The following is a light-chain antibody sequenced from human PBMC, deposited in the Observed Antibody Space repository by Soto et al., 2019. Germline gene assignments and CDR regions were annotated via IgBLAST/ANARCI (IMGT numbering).Light chain of an antibody. CDR2: DVS. J-gene: IGLJ2*01. V-gene: IGLV2-14*01. CDR1: SSDVGRYNY. CDR3: SSYTSGDTVV. Sequence: QSALTQPASVSGSPGQSITISCTGTSSDVGRYNYVSWYQQNPGKAPKLMIYDVSNRPSGVSNRFSGSKSGNTASLTISGLQAEDDADYYCSSYTSGDTVVFGGGTKL.